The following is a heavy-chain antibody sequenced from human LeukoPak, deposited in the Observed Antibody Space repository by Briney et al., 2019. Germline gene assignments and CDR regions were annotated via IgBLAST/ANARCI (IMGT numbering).Heavy chain of an antibody. J-gene: IGHJ4*02. Sequence: GGSLRLSCAASGFTFSSYAMHWVRQAPGKGLEWVAVISYDGSNKYYADSVKGRFTISRDNSKNTLYLQMNSLRAEDTAVYYCARGGRYLDWSVDYWGQGTLVTVSS. V-gene: IGHV3-30-3*01. CDR3: ARGGRYLDWSVDY. CDR1: GFTFSSYA. D-gene: IGHD3-9*01. CDR2: ISYDGSNK.